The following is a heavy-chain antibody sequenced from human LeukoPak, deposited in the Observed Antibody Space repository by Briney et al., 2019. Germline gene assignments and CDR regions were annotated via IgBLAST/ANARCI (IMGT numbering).Heavy chain of an antibody. Sequence: GGSLRLSCAASGFTFSSYWIHWVRQAPGKGLVWVSRINGDGSKIRYADSVKGRFTISRDNAKNTVYLQMNSLRAEDTAIYYCAGDLYGDYWYFDLWGRGTLVTVSS. CDR3: AGDLYGDYWYFDL. J-gene: IGHJ2*01. CDR1: GFTFSSYW. V-gene: IGHV3-74*01. CDR2: INGDGSKI. D-gene: IGHD4-17*01.